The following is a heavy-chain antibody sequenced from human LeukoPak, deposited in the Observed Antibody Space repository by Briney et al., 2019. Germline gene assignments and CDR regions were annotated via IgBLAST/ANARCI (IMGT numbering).Heavy chain of an antibody. D-gene: IGHD6-19*01. J-gene: IGHJ6*03. V-gene: IGHV4-4*07. CDR1: GGSISSYY. Sequence: PSETLSLTCTVSGGSISSYYWSWIRQPAGKGLEWIGRIYTSGSTNYNPSLKRRVTMSVDTSKNQFSLKLSSVTAADTAVYYCARDGKIAVAGTLYYYYYMDVWGKGTTVTVSS. CDR3: ARDGKIAVAGTLYYYYYMDV. CDR2: IYTSGST.